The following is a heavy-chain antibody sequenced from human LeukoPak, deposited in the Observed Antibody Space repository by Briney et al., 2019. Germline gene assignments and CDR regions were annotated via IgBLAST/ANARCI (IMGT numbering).Heavy chain of an antibody. D-gene: IGHD2-15*01. CDR3: ARAFSTPYYFDY. CDR2: IYTSGST. V-gene: IGHV4-4*09. CDR1: GGSISSYY. Sequence: SETLSLTCTVSGGSISSYYWSWIRQPPGKGLEWIGYIYTSGSTNYNPSLKSRVTISVDTSKNQFSLKLSSVTAADTAVYYCARAFSTPYYFDYWGQGTLVTVSS. J-gene: IGHJ4*02.